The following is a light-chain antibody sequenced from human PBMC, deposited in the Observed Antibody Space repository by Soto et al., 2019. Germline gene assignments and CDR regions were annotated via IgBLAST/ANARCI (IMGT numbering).Light chain of an antibody. J-gene: IGKJ1*01. V-gene: IGKV1-5*03. CDR2: RAS. CDR3: QQYNSYPWT. Sequence: DIQMTQSPSTLSASVGDRVTITCRASQNLNNWLAWFQQKPGKAPTLLIYRASGLESGVPSRFNGSGSGTEFTLTISSLQPDDFSTYHCQQYNSYPWTFGQGAKVEIK. CDR1: QNLNNW.